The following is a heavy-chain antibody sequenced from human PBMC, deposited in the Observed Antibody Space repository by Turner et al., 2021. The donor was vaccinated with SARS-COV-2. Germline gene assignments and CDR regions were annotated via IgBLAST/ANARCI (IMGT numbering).Heavy chain of an antibody. CDR1: GFTFSSYG. D-gene: IGHD3-22*01. V-gene: IGHV3-21*06. CDR2: ISSSNSYI. CDR3: AREKPGFDSSGYYPDAFDI. Sequence: EAQLVESGGGLVKPGGSLRVSCAASGFTFSSYGMNWVRQAPGKGLEWVSSISSSNSYIYYADSLKGRFTISRNNAKNSVYLQMNSLRAEDTAVYYCAREKPGFDSSGYYPDAFDIWGQGTMVTVSS. J-gene: IGHJ3*02.